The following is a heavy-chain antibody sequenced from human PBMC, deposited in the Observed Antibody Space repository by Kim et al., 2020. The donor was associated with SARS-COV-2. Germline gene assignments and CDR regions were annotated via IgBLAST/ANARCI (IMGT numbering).Heavy chain of an antibody. V-gene: IGHV5-51*01. Sequence: YSPSFQGPVTTSANKSISTAYLQWSSLKASDTAMYYCARRWGGSYQIDYWGQGTLVTVSS. CDR3: ARRWGGSYQIDY. J-gene: IGHJ4*02. D-gene: IGHD1-26*01.